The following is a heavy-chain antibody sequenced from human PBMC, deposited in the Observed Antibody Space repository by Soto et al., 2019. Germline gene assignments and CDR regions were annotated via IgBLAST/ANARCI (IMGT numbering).Heavy chain of an antibody. CDR3: ARGGARWSGYFDS. Sequence: SETLSLTCSVSGGSISGDYYWSWIRQSPEKGLEWIGYIYYSGSSYSNPALQSRLSMSLDTSKNQFSLKLRSVTAADTAVYYCARGGARWSGYFDSWGQGALVTAPQ. D-gene: IGHD2-15*01. CDR1: GGSISGDYY. J-gene: IGHJ4*02. CDR2: IYYSGSS. V-gene: IGHV4-30-4*08.